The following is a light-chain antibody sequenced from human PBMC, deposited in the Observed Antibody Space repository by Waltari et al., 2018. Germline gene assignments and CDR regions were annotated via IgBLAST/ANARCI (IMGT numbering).Light chain of an antibody. CDR3: QQYNTYSAT. J-gene: IGKJ2*01. Sequence: VQMTQSPSSLSASVGDSVTITCRASQTSCSWLAWYQQKPGKAPKLLISGASNLENGVPSRFSGSGSGTEFTLTISSLQPDDVATYYCQQYNTYSATFGQGTKVGI. V-gene: IGKV1-5*03. CDR1: QTSCSW. CDR2: GAS.